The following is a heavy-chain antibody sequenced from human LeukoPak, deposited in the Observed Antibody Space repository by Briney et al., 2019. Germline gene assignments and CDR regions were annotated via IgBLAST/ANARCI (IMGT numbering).Heavy chain of an antibody. Sequence: PGGSLRLSCTASGFTFSNHAMHWVRQGPGKGLEWVAVISDDGSSKFYADSVKGRFTISRDNSKNTLFLQINSLRPEDTAVYYCARVDDLDAFDMWGQGTLVTVSS. CDR3: ARVDDLDAFDM. D-gene: IGHD2-2*03. V-gene: IGHV3-30*04. CDR1: GFTFSNHA. J-gene: IGHJ3*02. CDR2: ISDDGSSK.